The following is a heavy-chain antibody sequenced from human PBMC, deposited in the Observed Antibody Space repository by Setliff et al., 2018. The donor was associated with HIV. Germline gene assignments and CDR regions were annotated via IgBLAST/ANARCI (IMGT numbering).Heavy chain of an antibody. CDR3: ARNPCSGGSCPDAFDI. D-gene: IGHD2-15*01. V-gene: IGHV4-59*01. CDR2: IYYSGST. CDR1: GGSISSYY. J-gene: IGHJ3*02. Sequence: PSETLSLTCTVSGGSISSYYWSWIRQPPGKGLELIGYIYYSGSTTYNPSLKSPVTISVDTSKNQFSLKLSSVTAADTAVYYCARNPCSGGSCPDAFDIWGQGTMVTVSS.